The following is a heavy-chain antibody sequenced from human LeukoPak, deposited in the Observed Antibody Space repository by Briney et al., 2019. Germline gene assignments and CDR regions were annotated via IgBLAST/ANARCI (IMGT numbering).Heavy chain of an antibody. CDR1: GGSISSYY. Sequence: SETLSLTCTVSGGSISSYYWSWIRQSPGKGLEWIGYIYYSGSTNYNPSLESRVTISVDTSKNQFSLKLSSVTAADTAVYYCARHYSPFLFDYWGQGTLVTVSS. J-gene: IGHJ4*02. CDR2: IYYSGST. CDR3: ARHYSPFLFDY. D-gene: IGHD6-13*01. V-gene: IGHV4-59*08.